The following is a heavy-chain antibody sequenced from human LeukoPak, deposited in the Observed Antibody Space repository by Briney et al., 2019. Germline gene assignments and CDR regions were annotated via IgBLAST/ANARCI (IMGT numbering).Heavy chain of an antibody. V-gene: IGHV3-23*01. CDR3: AKARVYSYYFDY. J-gene: IGHJ4*02. CDR2: ISCSGGTT. Sequence: GSLRLSCAASGFTFSTYAMSGVRQAPGKGRECVSAISCSGGTTYYADSVKGGFTISRDNSKSTIFLQMKRLRADDTAVYYCAKARVYSYYFDYWGQGTLVTVSS. D-gene: IGHD2-21*01. CDR1: GFTFSTYA.